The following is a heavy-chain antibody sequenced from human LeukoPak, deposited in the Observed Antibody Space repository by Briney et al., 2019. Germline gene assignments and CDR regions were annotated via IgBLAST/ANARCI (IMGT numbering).Heavy chain of an antibody. CDR3: AKEYYYGSGTLGY. D-gene: IGHD3-10*01. J-gene: IGHJ4*02. V-gene: IGHV3-43D*04. CDR2: ISWDGGSI. Sequence: PGGSLRLSCAASGSTFDDYAMHWVRQAPGKGLEWVSLISWDGGSIYYADSVKGRFTISRDNSKNSLYLQMNSLRAEDTALYYCAKEYYYGSGTLGYWGQGTLVTVSS. CDR1: GSTFDDYA.